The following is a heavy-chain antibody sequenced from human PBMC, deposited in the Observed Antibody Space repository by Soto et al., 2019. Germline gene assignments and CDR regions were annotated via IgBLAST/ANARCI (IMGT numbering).Heavy chain of an antibody. CDR2: INHSGST. CDR3: ARDNLPNHYDY. D-gene: IGHD1-1*01. J-gene: IGHJ4*02. Sequence: SETLSLTCAVYGGSFSGYYWSWIRQPPGKGLEWIGEINHSGSTNYNPSLKSRVTISVDTSKNQFSLKLSSVTAADTAVYYCARDNLPNHYDYWGQGTLVTVSS. CDR1: GGSFSGYY. V-gene: IGHV4-34*01.